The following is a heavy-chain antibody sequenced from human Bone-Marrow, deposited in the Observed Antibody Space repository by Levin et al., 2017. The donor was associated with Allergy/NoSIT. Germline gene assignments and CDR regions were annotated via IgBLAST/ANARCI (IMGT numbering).Heavy chain of an antibody. Sequence: GGSLRLSCEASGFTFTTFGMHWVRQAPGKGLEWVAVIWYDGNKKYYADSVKGRFTISRDTSKNTLYLQMNSLRVEDTAVYYCSRGRSSSSHYILDLWVQGTLVTVSA. CDR1: GFTFTTFG. J-gene: IGHJ5*02. CDR3: SRGRSSSSHYILDL. CDR2: IWYDGNKK. D-gene: IGHD6-6*01. V-gene: IGHV3-33*01.